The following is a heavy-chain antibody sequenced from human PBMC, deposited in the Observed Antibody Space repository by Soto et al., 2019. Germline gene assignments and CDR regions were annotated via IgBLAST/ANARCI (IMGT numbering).Heavy chain of an antibody. Sequence: GGSLRLSCAASGFTFGSYSMGWVRQAPGRGLEWVATVIEDGSKKYHMDSVKGRFSISRDNARNSVYLQMSSLRVEDTALYWCVRMGDEYWGQGSLVTVPS. D-gene: IGHD3-16*01. J-gene: IGHJ4*02. CDR2: VIEDGSKK. CDR1: GFTFGSYS. CDR3: VRMGDEY. V-gene: IGHV3-7*05.